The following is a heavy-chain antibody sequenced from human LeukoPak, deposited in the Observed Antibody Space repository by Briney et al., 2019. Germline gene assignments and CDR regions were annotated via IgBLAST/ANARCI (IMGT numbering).Heavy chain of an antibody. CDR3: AKDCYDSSGYYYPAFDI. CDR1: GFTFDDYG. D-gene: IGHD3-22*01. Sequence: GGSLRLSCAASGFTFDDYGMSWVRQAPGEGLEWVAFIRYDGSNKYYADSVKGRFTISRDNSKNTLYLQMNSLRAEDTAVYYCAKDCYDSSGYYYPAFDIWGQGTMVTVSS. V-gene: IGHV3-30*02. CDR2: IRYDGSNK. J-gene: IGHJ3*02.